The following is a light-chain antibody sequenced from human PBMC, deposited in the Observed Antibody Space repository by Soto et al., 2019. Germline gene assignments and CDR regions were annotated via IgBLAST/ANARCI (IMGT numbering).Light chain of an antibody. J-gene: IGLJ1*01. Sequence: QSVLTQPPSPSGTPGQRVTISCSGTSSDVGSYNRLSWYQQPPGTAPKLIMYEVNTRPSGVPDRFSGSKSGSTASLTISGLQAEDEADYYCSLYISGSTYVFGTGTKVTVL. CDR1: SSDVGSYNR. CDR2: EVN. CDR3: SLYISGSTYV. V-gene: IGLV2-18*01.